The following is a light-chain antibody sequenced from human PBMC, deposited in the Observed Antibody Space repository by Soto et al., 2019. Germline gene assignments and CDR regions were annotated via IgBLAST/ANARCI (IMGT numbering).Light chain of an antibody. CDR2: DAS. Sequence: DIQMTQSPFTLSASVGDRVTITCRASQSISSWLAWYQQKPGKAPKLLIYDASSLESGVPSRFSGSGSGAEFTLTISRLQRDDFATYYCQQYYAYPRTFGQGTKVDIK. CDR3: QQYYAYPRT. J-gene: IGKJ1*01. CDR1: QSISSW. V-gene: IGKV1-5*01.